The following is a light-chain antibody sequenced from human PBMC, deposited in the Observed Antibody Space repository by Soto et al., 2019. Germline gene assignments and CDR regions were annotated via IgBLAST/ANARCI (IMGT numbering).Light chain of an antibody. CDR1: QSVSSS. V-gene: IGKV3-15*01. CDR2: GAS. CDR3: HQYDNWSRT. Sequence: EIVMTQSPASLSVSPGERATLSCRASQSVSSSLAWFQQKPGQAPRLLIYGASTRATDIPDRFSGSGSGTEFTLTISSLQSEDFAVYYCHQYDNWSRTFGQGTKVDIK. J-gene: IGKJ1*01.